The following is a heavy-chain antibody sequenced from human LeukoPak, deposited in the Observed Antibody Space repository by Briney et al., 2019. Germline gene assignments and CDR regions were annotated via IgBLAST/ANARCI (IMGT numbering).Heavy chain of an antibody. J-gene: IGHJ4*02. D-gene: IGHD6-6*01. CDR1: GGSIGSSTYY. V-gene: IGHV4-39*07. Sequence: PSETLSLTCTVSGGSIGSSTYYWGWIRQSPGKGLEWIGSIYYSGSTYYNPSLKSRVTISVDRSKNQFSLKLSSVTAADTAVYYCAKRDSSSSHFDYWGQGTLVTVSS. CDR3: AKRDSSSSHFDY. CDR2: IYYSGST.